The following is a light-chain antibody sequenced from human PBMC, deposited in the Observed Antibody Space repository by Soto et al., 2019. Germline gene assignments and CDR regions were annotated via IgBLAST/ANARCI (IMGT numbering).Light chain of an antibody. J-gene: IGKJ3*01. V-gene: IGKV3-11*01. CDR1: QSVSSY. CDR3: QQRSNWPPGST. Sequence: EIVLTQSPATLSLSPGERATLSCRASQSVSSYLAWYQQKPGQAPRLLIYEASNRATGIPARFSGSGSGTDFTLTISSLEPEDFAVYYCQQRSNWPPGSTFGPGTKVDIK. CDR2: EAS.